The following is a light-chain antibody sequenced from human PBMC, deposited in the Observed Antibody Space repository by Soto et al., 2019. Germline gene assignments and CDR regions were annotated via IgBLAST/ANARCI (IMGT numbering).Light chain of an antibody. CDR2: SNN. V-gene: IGLV1-44*01. J-gene: IGLJ2*01. CDR1: SSNIGSMT. CDR3: AAWDDSLNGYVI. Sequence: QSVLPQPPSASGTPGLRVTLSCSGSSSNIGSMTVTWYRYLPGTAPKLLIYSNNRRPSGVPDRFSGSKSGTSAALAISGHQSEDEADYYCAAWDDSLNGYVIFGGGTQLTVL.